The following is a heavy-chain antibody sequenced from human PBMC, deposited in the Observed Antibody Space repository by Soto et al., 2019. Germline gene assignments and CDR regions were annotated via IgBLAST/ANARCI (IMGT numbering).Heavy chain of an antibody. CDR1: GYSFTSYW. D-gene: IGHD4-17*01. J-gene: IGHJ4*02. CDR3: ARSPYGHDYGDYGAAFDD. V-gene: IGHV5-10-1*01. CDR2: IDPSDSYT. Sequence: PGESLKISCKGSGYSFTSYWISWVRQMPGKGLEWMGRIDPSDSYTNYSPSFQGHVTISADKSISTAYLQWSSLKASDTAMYYCARSPYGHDYGDYGAAFDDWGQGTLVTVSS.